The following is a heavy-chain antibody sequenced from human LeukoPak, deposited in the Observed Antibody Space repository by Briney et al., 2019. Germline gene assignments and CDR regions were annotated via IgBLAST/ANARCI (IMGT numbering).Heavy chain of an antibody. D-gene: IGHD6-6*01. V-gene: IGHV3-21*01. CDR1: GFTFSSYS. CDR3: ARDGGEGSSLGGYYYYYMDV. Sequence: PGGSLRLSCAASGFTFSSYSMNWVRQAPGKGLEWVSSISSSSRYIYYADSVKGRFTISRDNAKNSLYLQMNSLRAEDTAVYYCARDGGEGSSLGGYYYYYMDVWGKGTTVTVSS. CDR2: ISSSSRYI. J-gene: IGHJ6*03.